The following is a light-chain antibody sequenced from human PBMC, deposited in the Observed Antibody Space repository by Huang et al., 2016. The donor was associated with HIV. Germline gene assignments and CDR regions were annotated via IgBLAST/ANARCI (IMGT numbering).Light chain of an antibody. CDR2: GAS. J-gene: IGKJ2*01. CDR3: QQFNNWPYT. Sequence: DILMTQSPATLSLSPGERATLSCRASQNVGSNLAWYQQNPGQAPRLLIYGASTRATGLPARLSGSGSGTEFTLTISSLQSEDFAVYFCQQFNNWPYTFGQGTKLEIK. V-gene: IGKV3-15*01. CDR1: QNVGSN.